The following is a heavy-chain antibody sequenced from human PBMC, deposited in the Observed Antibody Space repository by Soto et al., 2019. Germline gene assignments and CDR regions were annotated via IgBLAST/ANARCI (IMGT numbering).Heavy chain of an antibody. D-gene: IGHD3-10*01. CDR2: INVYNGNT. CDR1: GYTFTNYG. Sequence: QVQLVQSGGEVKKPGASVKVSCKASGYTFTNYGISWVRQAPGQGLEWMGWINVYNGNTKYAQKVQGRVTMTTDTSTRTDYMELRSLRSDDTAVYYCARGVGSGSYYNQYNWFDPWGQGNLVPVSS. V-gene: IGHV1-18*01. CDR3: ARGVGSGSYYNQYNWFDP. J-gene: IGHJ5*02.